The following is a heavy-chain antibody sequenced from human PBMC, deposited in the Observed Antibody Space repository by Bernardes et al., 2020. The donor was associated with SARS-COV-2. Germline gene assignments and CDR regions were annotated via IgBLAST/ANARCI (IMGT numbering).Heavy chain of an antibody. CDR2: INGGGGRT. CDR1: GFTFRSFW. CDR3: VRGPSDGHGRFEY. Sequence: GGSLRLSCAASGFTFRSFWMHWVRPAPGEGLMWVSRINGGGGRTTYADSVKGRFTISRDNTKNTLYLQMNSLRAEDTAVYYCVRGPSDGHGRFEYWGQGTLGTVSS. J-gene: IGHJ4*02. V-gene: IGHV3-74*01.